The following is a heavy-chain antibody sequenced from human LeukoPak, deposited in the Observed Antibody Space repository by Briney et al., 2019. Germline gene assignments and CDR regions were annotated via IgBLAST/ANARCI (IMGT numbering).Heavy chain of an antibody. CDR2: IYSGGST. D-gene: IGHD1-26*01. V-gene: IGHV3-53*01. J-gene: IGHJ3*02. CDR1: GFTVSSNY. Sequence: GGSLRLSCAASGFTVSSNYISWVRQAPGKGLEWVSVIYSGGSTFYADSVKGRFTISRDNSKNTLYLQMNSLRAEDTAVYYCARGGSYLSAFDIWGQGTMVTVSS. CDR3: ARGGSYLSAFDI.